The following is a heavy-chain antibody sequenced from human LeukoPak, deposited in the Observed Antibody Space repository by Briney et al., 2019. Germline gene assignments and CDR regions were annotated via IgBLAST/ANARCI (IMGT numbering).Heavy chain of an antibody. CDR2: ISGYNGNT. CDR1: GYTFNNYG. D-gene: IGHD2-15*01. J-gene: IGHJ4*02. V-gene: IGHV1-18*01. Sequence: ASVKVSCKAYGYTFNNYGISRVRQAPGQGLEWMGWISGYNGNTNYAQKLQGRVTVTTDTSTNTAYMELRSLRSDDTAMYYCARDGLMLPCDYWGQGTLVTVSS. CDR3: ARDGLMLPCDY.